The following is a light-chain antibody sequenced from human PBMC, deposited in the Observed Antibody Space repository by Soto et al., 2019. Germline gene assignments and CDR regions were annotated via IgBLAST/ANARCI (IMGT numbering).Light chain of an antibody. CDR3: QQRWHWPSNT. J-gene: IGKJ5*01. CDR1: QSISSN. CDR2: RAS. Sequence: TQSPATLSVSPGERATLSCWASQSISSNLAWYQKKPGQAPRLLPHRASTRATGVPARFSGSGSGTDYTLTISSLEPEDFGVYDGQQRWHWPSNTFGQGTRLEIK. V-gene: IGKV3-11*01.